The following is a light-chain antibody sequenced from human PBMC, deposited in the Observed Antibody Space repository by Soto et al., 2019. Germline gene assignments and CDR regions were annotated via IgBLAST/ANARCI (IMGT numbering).Light chain of an antibody. V-gene: IGKV1-5*01. CDR2: DAS. Sequence: IQMTQSPSTLSASVGDRVTITCRASQSISSWLAWYQQQPGKAPKLLIYDASSLESGVPSRFSGSGSGTEFTLTISSLQPDDFATYYCQQYNSYSLTFGGGTKVEIK. CDR3: QQYNSYSLT. CDR1: QSISSW. J-gene: IGKJ4*01.